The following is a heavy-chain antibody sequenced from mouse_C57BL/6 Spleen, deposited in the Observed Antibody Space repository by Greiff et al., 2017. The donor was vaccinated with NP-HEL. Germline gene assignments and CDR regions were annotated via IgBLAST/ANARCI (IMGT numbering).Heavy chain of an antibody. CDR1: GYTFTSYW. D-gene: IGHD1-1*01. J-gene: IGHJ3*01. CDR3: ARFYYCGSSPFAY. V-gene: IGHV1-55*01. Sequence: VQLQQSGAELVKPGASVKMSCKASGYTFTSYWITWVKQRPGQGLEWIGDIYPGSGSTNYNEKFKSKATLTVDTSSSTAYMQLSSLTSEDAAVYYCARFYYCGSSPFAYWGQGTLVTVSA. CDR2: IYPGSGST.